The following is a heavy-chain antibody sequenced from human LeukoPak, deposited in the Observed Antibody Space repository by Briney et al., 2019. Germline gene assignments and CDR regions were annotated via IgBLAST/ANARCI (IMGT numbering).Heavy chain of an antibody. Sequence: SETLSLTCTVSGGSISSGSYYWSWIPQPAGKGLEWIGRIYTSGSTNYTPSLKSRVTISVDTSKNQFSLQLSSVTAADTAVYYCARRPRITTFDYWGQGTLVTVSS. CDR1: GGSISSGSYY. J-gene: IGHJ4*02. CDR3: ARRPRITTFDY. CDR2: IYTSGST. D-gene: IGHD3-3*01. V-gene: IGHV4-61*02.